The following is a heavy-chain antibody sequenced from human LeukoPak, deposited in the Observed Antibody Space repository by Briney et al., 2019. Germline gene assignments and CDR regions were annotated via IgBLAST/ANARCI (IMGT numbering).Heavy chain of an antibody. CDR2: INHSGST. CDR3: AKRGGYGLIDY. J-gene: IGHJ4*02. CDR1: GGSFSGYY. D-gene: IGHD5-12*01. V-gene: IGHV4-34*01. Sequence: PSETLSLTCAVYGGSFSGYYWSWIRQPPGKGLEWIGEINHSGSTNYNPSLKSRVTMSVDTSKNQFSLKLSSVTAADTAMYYCAKRGGYGLIDYWGQGTLVTVSS.